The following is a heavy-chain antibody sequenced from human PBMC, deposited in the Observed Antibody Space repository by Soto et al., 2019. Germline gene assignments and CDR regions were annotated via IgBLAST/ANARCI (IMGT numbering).Heavy chain of an antibody. CDR1: GGSISSYY. D-gene: IGHD1-1*01. J-gene: IGHJ4*02. V-gene: IGHV4-59*08. CDR2: IYYSGST. CDR3: ASHQGIYKFYIDF. Sequence: TSETLSLTCTVSGGSISSYYWSWIRQPPGKGLEWIGYIYYSGSTNYNPSVKGRVTVSRDNSKNTVYLQMNSLKAEDTAVYYCASHQGIYKFYIDFWGLGTLVTVSS.